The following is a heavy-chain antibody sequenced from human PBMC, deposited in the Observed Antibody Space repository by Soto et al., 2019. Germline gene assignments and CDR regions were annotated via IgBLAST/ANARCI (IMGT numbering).Heavy chain of an antibody. CDR2: IRQDGVDK. CDR3: EGGQDGWTADY. Sequence: PGGSLRLSCAASGFTFTNYWMMWIRQAPGKGLEWVANIRQDGVDKFYGDSVRGRFTASRDNARNPVYLQMNNPRAEDTAVYYCEGGQDGWTADYWGQGTLVTVSS. J-gene: IGHJ4*02. CDR1: GFTFTNYW. V-gene: IGHV3-7*03. D-gene: IGHD6-19*01.